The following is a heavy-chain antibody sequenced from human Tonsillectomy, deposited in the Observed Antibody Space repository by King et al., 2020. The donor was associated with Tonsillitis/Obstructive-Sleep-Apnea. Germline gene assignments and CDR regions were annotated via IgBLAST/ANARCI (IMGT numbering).Heavy chain of an antibody. D-gene: IGHD3-3*01. V-gene: IGHV3-49*04. Sequence: VQLVESGGGLVQPGRSLRLSCSASGFTFGDYVMSWVRQAPGKGLEWVGFIRSRAYGGTTEYAASVTGRFTISRDDSKSIAYLQMNSLKTEDTAVYFCTRVAWSGFSYYYYMDVWGKGTTVTVSS. CDR2: IRSRAYGGTT. J-gene: IGHJ6*03. CDR1: GFTFGDYV. CDR3: TRVAWSGFSYYYYMDV.